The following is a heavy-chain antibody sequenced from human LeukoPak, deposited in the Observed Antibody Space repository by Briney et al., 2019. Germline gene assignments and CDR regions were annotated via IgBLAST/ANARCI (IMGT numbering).Heavy chain of an antibody. CDR3: ARDMTPVGATGY. D-gene: IGHD1-26*01. CDR1: GFTFSSNW. J-gene: IGHJ4*02. Sequence: GGSLRLSCAASGFTFSSNWMSWVRQAPGKGQEWVANIKQDGSETYYVDSVKGRFTISGENAKNSLYLQMNSLRAEDTAVYYCARDMTPVGATGYWGQGTLVTVSS. V-gene: IGHV3-7*01. CDR2: IKQDGSET.